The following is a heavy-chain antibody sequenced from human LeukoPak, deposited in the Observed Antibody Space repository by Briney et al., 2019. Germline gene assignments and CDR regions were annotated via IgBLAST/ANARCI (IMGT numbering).Heavy chain of an antibody. Sequence: SETLSLTCTVSGGSISGYYWSWIRQPPGKGLEWIGYIYYSGSTNYNPSLKSRVTISVDTSKNQFSLKLSSVTAADTAVYYCARRLRSYGMDVWGQGTTVTVSS. D-gene: IGHD6-6*01. J-gene: IGHJ6*02. CDR3: ARRLRSYGMDV. CDR2: IYYSGST. V-gene: IGHV4-59*08. CDR1: GGSISGYY.